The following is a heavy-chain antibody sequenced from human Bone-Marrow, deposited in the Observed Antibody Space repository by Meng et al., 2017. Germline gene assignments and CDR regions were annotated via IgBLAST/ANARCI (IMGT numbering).Heavy chain of an antibody. CDR3: ARDFGWRSFDY. CDR1: GFTFSNYW. CDR2: VNGDGSTT. Sequence: GESLKISCAASGFTFSNYWMHWVRQAPGKGLVWVSRVNGDGSTTDYADSVKGRFTISRDNAMNTLYLQMNSLRPEDTAGYYCARDFGWRSFDYWGQGTLVTVSS. J-gene: IGHJ4*02. D-gene: IGHD3-16*01. V-gene: IGHV3-74*01.